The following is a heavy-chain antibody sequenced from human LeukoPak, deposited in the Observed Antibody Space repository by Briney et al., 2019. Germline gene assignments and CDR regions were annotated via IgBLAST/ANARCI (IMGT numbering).Heavy chain of an antibody. CDR2: INHSGST. J-gene: IGHJ1*01. CDR1: GGSFSFYY. V-gene: IGHV4-34*01. CDR3: ARHTWWELSPQED. D-gene: IGHD1-26*01. Sequence: PSETLSLTCAVDGGSFSFYYWSWIRQPPGKGLEWIGEINHSGSTNYNPSLKSRVTISVDTSKNQFSLKLSSVTAADTAVYYCARHTWWELSPQEDWGQGTLVTVSS.